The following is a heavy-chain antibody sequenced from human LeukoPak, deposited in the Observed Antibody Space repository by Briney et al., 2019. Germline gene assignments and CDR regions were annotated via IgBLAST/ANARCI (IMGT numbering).Heavy chain of an antibody. V-gene: IGHV4-59*08. CDR1: GGSISSYY. CDR2: IYYSGST. J-gene: IGHJ4*02. D-gene: IGHD4-23*01. Sequence: SETLSLTCTVSGGSISSYYWSWIRQPPGKGLEWIGYIYYSGSTNYNPSLKSRVTISVDTSKNQFSLRLSSVTAADTAVYYCARYDYSGGFDYWGQGTLVTVSS. CDR3: ARYDYSGGFDY.